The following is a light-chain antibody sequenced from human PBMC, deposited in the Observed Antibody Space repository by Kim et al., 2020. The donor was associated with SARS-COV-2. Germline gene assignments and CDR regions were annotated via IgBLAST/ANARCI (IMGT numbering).Light chain of an antibody. CDR2: DND. CDR3: ATWDSRLNFGV. Sequence: GQKCTISCSGSEPNIGRNYVSGYQQFPGAAPKLLIYDNDKRPSGVPDRFSGSKSGTSATLGITGLQTGDEADYYCATWDSRLNFGVFGGGTQLTVL. V-gene: IGLV1-51*01. J-gene: IGLJ3*02. CDR1: EPNIGRNY.